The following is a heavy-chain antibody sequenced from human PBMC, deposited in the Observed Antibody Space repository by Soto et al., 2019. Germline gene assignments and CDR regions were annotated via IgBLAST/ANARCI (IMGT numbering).Heavy chain of an antibody. CDR1: GYSFTGYY. CDR3: ATQRPTSSGWYEYFDY. CDR2: INPNSGDT. D-gene: IGHD6-19*01. V-gene: IGHV1-2*02. J-gene: IGHJ4*02. Sequence: ASVKVSCKASGYSFTGYYIHWVLQAPGQGLEWMGYINPNSGDTRYAQDLQGGVTMTRDTSINTASMELRRLTSDDTAVCYCATQRPTSSGWYEYFDYWGQGTLVTVSS.